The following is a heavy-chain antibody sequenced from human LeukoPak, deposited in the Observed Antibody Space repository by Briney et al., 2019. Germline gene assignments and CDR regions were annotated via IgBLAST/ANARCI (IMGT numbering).Heavy chain of an antibody. D-gene: IGHD6-13*01. V-gene: IGHV1-2*06. CDR3: ARDQGSLTRSWYTGY. CDR1: GYTFTSYD. Sequence: ASVKVSCKAPGYTFTSYDINWVRQATGQGLEWMGRINPYSGDTSFAQKFQGRVTMTRDTSITTAYMDLSSLTPDDTAVYFCARDQGSLTRSWYTGYWGQGTQVTVSS. CDR2: INPYSGDT. J-gene: IGHJ4*02.